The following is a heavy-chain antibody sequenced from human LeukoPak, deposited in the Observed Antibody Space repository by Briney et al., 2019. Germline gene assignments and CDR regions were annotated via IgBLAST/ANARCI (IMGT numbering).Heavy chain of an antibody. D-gene: IGHD4-23*01. CDR1: GGSFSGYY. J-gene: IGHJ6*03. CDR3: ARRTAYGGNSVVSIRYYYYYMDV. Sequence: PSETLSLTCAIYGGSFSGYYWSWIRQPPGKGLEWIGEINHSGSTNYNPSLKSRVTISVDTSKNQFSLKLSSVTAADTAVYYCARRTAYGGNSVVSIRYYYYYMDVWGKGTTVTVSS. V-gene: IGHV4-34*01. CDR2: INHSGST.